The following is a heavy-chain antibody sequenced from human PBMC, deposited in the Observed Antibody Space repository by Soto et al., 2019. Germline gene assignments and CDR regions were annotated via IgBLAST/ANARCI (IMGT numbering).Heavy chain of an antibody. Sequence: QVQLQESGPGLMKPSQTLSLTCTVSGGSISSGGYYWSWIRQHPGKGLEWIGYIYYSGSTYYNPSLKSRVTISVDTSKNQFSLKLSSVTAADTAVYYCARERDGYHSVDYWGQGTLVTVSS. CDR3: ARERDGYHSVDY. V-gene: IGHV4-31*03. J-gene: IGHJ4*02. CDR1: GGSISSGGYY. CDR2: IYYSGST. D-gene: IGHD5-12*01.